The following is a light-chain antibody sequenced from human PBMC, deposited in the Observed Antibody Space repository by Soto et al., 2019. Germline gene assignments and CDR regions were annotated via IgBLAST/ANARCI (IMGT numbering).Light chain of an antibody. V-gene: IGKV1-39*01. CDR2: AAS. CDR1: QSVSRY. CDR3: QQSYSTPPLT. J-gene: IGKJ4*01. Sequence: DIPMTQSPSSLLASVGDRVTITCRASQSVSRYLNWYQQKPGKAPKLLIYAASSLQSGVPSRFSGSGSGTEFTLTISSLQPEDFATYYCQQSYSTPPLTFGGGTKVEIK.